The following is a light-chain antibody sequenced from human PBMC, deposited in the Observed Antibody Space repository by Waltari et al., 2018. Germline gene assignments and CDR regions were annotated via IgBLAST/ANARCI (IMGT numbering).Light chain of an antibody. CDR1: SLRTYY. CDR3: HARDSSGDVV. Sequence: SSELTQDPAVSVALGQTVRITCQGDSLRTYYVSWFHQKPGQAPALVIYGKNNRPSGSQDRFSASSSGSTASLTIIGAQAEDEADYYCHARDSSGDVVIGGGTKLTVV. V-gene: IGLV3-19*01. CDR2: GKN. J-gene: IGLJ2*01.